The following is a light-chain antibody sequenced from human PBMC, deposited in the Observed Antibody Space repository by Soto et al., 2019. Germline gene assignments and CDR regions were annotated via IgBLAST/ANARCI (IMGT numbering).Light chain of an antibody. J-gene: IGKJ5*01. CDR2: AAS. CDR1: QTISFY. CDR3: QQSYSIPIT. V-gene: IGKV1-39*01. Sequence: DIQMTQSPSSLSASVGDRVTISCRASQTISFYLNWYQQKPGKAHKVLIYAASNLQSGVPSRFSGSGSGTESTLTISSLQPEDFATYYCQQSYSIPITFGQGTRLEIK.